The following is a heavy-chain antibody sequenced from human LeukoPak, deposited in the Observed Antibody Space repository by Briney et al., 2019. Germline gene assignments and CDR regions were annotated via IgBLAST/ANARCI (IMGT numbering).Heavy chain of an antibody. Sequence: GGSLRLSCAASGFNFNQHSMSWIRQAPGKGLEWISHISRNGGAIHYAESVEGRFTVSRDNAKKSLFLQMNTLRNDDTAVYFCARASSLIGGFDSWGRGTLVAVSS. CDR1: GFNFNQHS. V-gene: IGHV3-11*01. D-gene: IGHD3-3*01. CDR3: ARASSLIGGFDS. J-gene: IGHJ4*02. CDR2: ISRNGGAI.